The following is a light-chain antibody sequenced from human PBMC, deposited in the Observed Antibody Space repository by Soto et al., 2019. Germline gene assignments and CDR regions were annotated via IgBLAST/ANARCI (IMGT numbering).Light chain of an antibody. Sequence: DIQMTQSPSTLSASVGDRVIIICRASQSISSWFAWYQQKPGKAPKLLIYKASSLESGVPSRFSGSGSGTEFTLTISSLQPDDFATYYRQQYNSYLWTFGQGTKVDIK. V-gene: IGKV1-5*03. J-gene: IGKJ1*01. CDR1: QSISSW. CDR3: QQYNSYLWT. CDR2: KAS.